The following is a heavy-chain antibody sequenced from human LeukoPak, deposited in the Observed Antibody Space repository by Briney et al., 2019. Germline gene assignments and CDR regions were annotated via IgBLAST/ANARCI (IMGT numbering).Heavy chain of an antibody. CDR3: ARRRRIVGATTGAFGI. D-gene: IGHD1-26*01. J-gene: IGHJ3*02. CDR2: INHSGST. V-gene: IGHV4-34*01. CDR1: GGSFSGYY. Sequence: SSETLSLTCAVYGGSFSGYYWSWIRQPPGKGLEWIGEINHSGSTNYNPSLKRRVTISVDTSKNQFSLKLSSVTAADTAVYYCARRRRIVGATTGAFGIWGQGTMVTVSS.